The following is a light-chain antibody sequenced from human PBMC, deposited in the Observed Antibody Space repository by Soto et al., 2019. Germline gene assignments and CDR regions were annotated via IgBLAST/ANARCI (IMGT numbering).Light chain of an antibody. Sequence: QSALTQPASVSGSPGQSITISCTGTTSDVGRYNYVSWYQQHPGKAPKLIIYDVSNRPSGVSNLFSGSKSGNTASLTISGLHAEDEADYYCNSYTSSSTDVFGAGTKLTVL. V-gene: IGLV2-14*01. CDR1: TSDVGRYNY. CDR3: NSYTSSSTDV. CDR2: DVS. J-gene: IGLJ1*01.